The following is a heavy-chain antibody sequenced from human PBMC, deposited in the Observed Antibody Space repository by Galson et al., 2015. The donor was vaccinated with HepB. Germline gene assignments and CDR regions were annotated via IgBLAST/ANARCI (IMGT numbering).Heavy chain of an antibody. CDR1: GFTFDDYA. CDR3: ARGAYSYAF. D-gene: IGHD5-18*01. CDR2: ISWNSGSI. Sequence: SLRLSCAASGFTFDDYAMHWVRQAPGKGLEWVSGISWNSGSIGYADSVKGRFTISRDNAKNSLYLQMNSLRAEDTAVYYCARGAYSYAFWGQGTLVTVSS. J-gene: IGHJ4*02. V-gene: IGHV3-9*01.